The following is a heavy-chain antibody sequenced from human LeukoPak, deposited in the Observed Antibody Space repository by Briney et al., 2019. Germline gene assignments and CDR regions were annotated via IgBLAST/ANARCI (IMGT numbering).Heavy chain of an antibody. J-gene: IGHJ3*02. Sequence: PSETLSLTCTVSGGSISSYHWSWIRQPPGKGLQWIGFIYSSGSTNYNPSLKSRVTISLDTSKNQFSLRGSSVTSADTAVYYCARGNSGYDYAFDIWGQGTMVTVSS. V-gene: IGHV4-59*01. CDR2: IYSSGST. CDR1: GGSISSYH. CDR3: ARGNSGYDYAFDI. D-gene: IGHD5-12*01.